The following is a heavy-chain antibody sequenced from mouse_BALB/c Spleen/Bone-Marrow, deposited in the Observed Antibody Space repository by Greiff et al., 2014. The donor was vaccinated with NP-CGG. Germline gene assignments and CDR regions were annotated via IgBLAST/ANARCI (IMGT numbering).Heavy chain of an antibody. CDR1: GYTFTSYW. CDR3: AREDMGYGSYDWFAY. D-gene: IGHD1-1*02. CDR2: IAPGSGST. J-gene: IGHJ3*01. Sequence: DLVKPGASVKLSCKASGYTFTSYWINWIKQRPGQGLEWIGRIAPGSGSTYYNEMFKGKATLTVDTSSSTDYIQLSSLSSDDSAVYFCAREDMGYGSYDWFAYWGQGTLVTVSA. V-gene: IGHV1S41*01.